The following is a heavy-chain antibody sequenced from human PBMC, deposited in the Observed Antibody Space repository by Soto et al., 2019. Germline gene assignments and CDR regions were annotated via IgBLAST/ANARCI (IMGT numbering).Heavy chain of an antibody. CDR3: AHSGGNYWYYSYGMDV. V-gene: IGHV2-5*01. D-gene: IGHD4-4*01. CDR1: GFSLSTSGVG. Sequence: QITLKESGPTLVKPTQTLTLTCTFSGFSLSTSGVGVGWIRQPPGKALEWLALMYWNDDKRYSPSLKSRLTIAKDTAKNQVVLTMTNMDPVDTATYYCAHSGGNYWYYSYGMDVWGQGTTVTVSS. J-gene: IGHJ6*02. CDR2: MYWNDDK.